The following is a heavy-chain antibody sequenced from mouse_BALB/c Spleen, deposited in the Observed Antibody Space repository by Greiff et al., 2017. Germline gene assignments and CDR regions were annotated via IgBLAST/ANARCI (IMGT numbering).Heavy chain of an antibody. Sequence: EVQGVESGGGLVKPGGSLKLSCAASGFTFSDYYMYWVRQTPEKRLEWVATISDGGSYTYYPDSVKGRFTISRDNAKNNLYLQMSSLKSEDTAMYYCARDPGDYAMDYWGQGTSVTVSS. CDR1: GFTFSDYY. CDR2: ISDGGSYT. J-gene: IGHJ4*01. V-gene: IGHV5-4*02. CDR3: ARDPGDYAMDY.